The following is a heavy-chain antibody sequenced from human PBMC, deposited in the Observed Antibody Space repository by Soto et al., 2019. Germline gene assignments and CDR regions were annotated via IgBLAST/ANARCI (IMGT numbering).Heavy chain of an antibody. CDR2: IVVGSGNT. V-gene: IGHV1-58*02. CDR3: AADRECSSTSCYPYNFDS. Sequence: SVKVSCKASGFTFTRSAMQWVLQARGQRLEWIGWIVVGSGNTNYAQKFQERVTITRDMSTSTAYMELSSLRFEDTAVYYCAADRECSSTSCYPYNFDSWGQGTLVTVSS. CDR1: GFTFTRSA. D-gene: IGHD2-2*01. J-gene: IGHJ4*02.